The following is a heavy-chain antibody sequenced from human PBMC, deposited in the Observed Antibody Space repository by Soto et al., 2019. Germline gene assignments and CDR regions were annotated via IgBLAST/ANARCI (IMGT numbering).Heavy chain of an antibody. CDR3: ARPPPHCGGDCDAFDI. J-gene: IGHJ3*02. D-gene: IGHD2-21*02. CDR2: IYPGDSDT. Sequence: PGEPLKVSCKGSGYSFTSYWSGWVRQMPGKGLEWMGIIYPGDSDTRYSPSFQGQVTISADKSISTAYLQWSSLKASDTAMYYCARPPPHCGGDCDAFDIWGQGTMVTVSS. CDR1: GYSFTSYW. V-gene: IGHV5-51*01.